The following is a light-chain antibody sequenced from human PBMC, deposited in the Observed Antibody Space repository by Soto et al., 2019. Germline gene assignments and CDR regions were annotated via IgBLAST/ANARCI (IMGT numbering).Light chain of an antibody. CDR2: GVS. Sequence: VLTQSPDTLSLSPGERATLSCRASQSVSRSYLAWYQQKPGQAPRLLIYGVSSRATGIPDRFSGSGSGTDFTLTITRREPEDFAVYYCQQYDSAPRTFGQGTKVEIK. V-gene: IGKV3-20*01. CDR3: QQYDSAPRT. J-gene: IGKJ1*01. CDR1: QSVSRSY.